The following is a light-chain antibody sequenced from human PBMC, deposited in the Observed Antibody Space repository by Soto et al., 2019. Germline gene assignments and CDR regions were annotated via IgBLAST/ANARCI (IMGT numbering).Light chain of an antibody. Sequence: QSALTQPRSVSGSPGQSVTISCTGTSSDVGGYNYVSWYQQHPGKAPKLMIYDVSKRPSGVPDRFSGSKSGNTASLTISGXXAXDEADYYCCSYAGSSNVVFGGGTQLTVL. J-gene: IGLJ2*01. V-gene: IGLV2-11*01. CDR3: CSYAGSSNVV. CDR2: DVS. CDR1: SSDVGGYNY.